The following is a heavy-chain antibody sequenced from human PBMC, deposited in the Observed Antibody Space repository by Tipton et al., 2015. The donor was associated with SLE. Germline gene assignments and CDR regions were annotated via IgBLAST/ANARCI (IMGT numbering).Heavy chain of an antibody. CDR1: GGSISSHY. CDR3: VRGVAS. Sequence: TLSLTCTVSGGSISSHYWSWIRQPPGKGLEWIGYIYYSGSTNYNPSLKSRVTISVDMSKNQFSLKLTSVTAADTAVYYCVRGVASWGQGTLVTVSS. J-gene: IGHJ4*02. CDR2: IYYSGST. V-gene: IGHV4-59*08.